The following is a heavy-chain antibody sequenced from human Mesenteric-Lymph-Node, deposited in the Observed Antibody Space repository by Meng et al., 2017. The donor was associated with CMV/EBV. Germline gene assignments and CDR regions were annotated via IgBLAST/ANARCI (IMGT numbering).Heavy chain of an antibody. CDR2: IRYDGSNK. V-gene: IGHV3-30*02. CDR1: GFTFSSYG. Sequence: GGSLRLSCAASGFTFSSYGMHWVRQAPGKGLEWVAFIRYDGSNKYYADSVKGRFTISRDNSKNTLYLQMNSLRAEDTAVYYCAKDQGIVVVPAATDVWGQGTTVTVSS. D-gene: IGHD2-2*01. CDR3: AKDQGIVVVPAATDV. J-gene: IGHJ6*02.